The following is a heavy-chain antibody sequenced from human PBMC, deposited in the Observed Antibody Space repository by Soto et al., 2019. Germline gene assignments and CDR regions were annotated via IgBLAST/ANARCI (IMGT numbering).Heavy chain of an antibody. D-gene: IGHD6-13*01. J-gene: IGHJ6*02. CDR3: ARDLRGIAAAGTSFYGMDV. V-gene: IGHV4-59*01. CDR1: GVSISSYY. Sequence: PSETLSLTCTVSGVSISSYYLSWIRQPPGKGLEWIGYIYYSGSTNYNPSLKSRVTISVDTSKNQFSLKLSSVTAADTAVYYCARDLRGIAAAGTSFYGMDVWGQGTTVTVSS. CDR2: IYYSGST.